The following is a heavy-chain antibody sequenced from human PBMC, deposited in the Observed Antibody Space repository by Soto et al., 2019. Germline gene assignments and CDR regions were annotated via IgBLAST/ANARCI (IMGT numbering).Heavy chain of an antibody. Sequence: SETLSLTCAVYGGSFSGYYWSWIRQPPGKGLEWIGEINHSGSTNYNPSLKSRVTISVDTSKNQFSLKLSSVTAADTAVYYCARGLGYSSSWYAGYWGQGTLVPVSS. V-gene: IGHV4-34*01. CDR1: GGSFSGYY. CDR3: ARGLGYSSSWYAGY. CDR2: INHSGST. J-gene: IGHJ4*02. D-gene: IGHD6-13*01.